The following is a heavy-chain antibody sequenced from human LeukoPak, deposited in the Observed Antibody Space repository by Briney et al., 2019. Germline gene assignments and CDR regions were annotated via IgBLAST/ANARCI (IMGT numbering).Heavy chain of an antibody. D-gene: IGHD6-13*01. Sequence: GGSLRLSCAASGFTFSSYGMHWVRQAPGKGLEWVAVIWYDGSNKYYADSVKGRSTISRDNSKNTLYLQMNSLRAEDTAVYYCAKDGLTDSSSSNWFDPWGQGTLVTVSS. V-gene: IGHV3-33*06. CDR2: IWYDGSNK. CDR1: GFTFSSYG. CDR3: AKDGLTDSSSSNWFDP. J-gene: IGHJ5*02.